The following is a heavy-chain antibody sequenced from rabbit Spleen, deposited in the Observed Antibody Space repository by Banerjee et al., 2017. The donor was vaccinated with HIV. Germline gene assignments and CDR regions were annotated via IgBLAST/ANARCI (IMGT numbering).Heavy chain of an antibody. Sequence: QEQLVESGGGLVQPEGSLTLTCKASGIDFTKYYITWVRQAPGKGLEWIGIIYAAKGSTDYASWVNGRFTISSDNAQSTVDLKMTSLTAADTATYFCTRDDGSGHYIDGYFNLWGPGTLVTVS. CDR2: IYAAKGST. CDR1: GIDFTKYY. D-gene: IGHD1-1*01. V-gene: IGHV1S47*01. CDR3: TRDDGSGHYIDGYFNL. J-gene: IGHJ4*01.